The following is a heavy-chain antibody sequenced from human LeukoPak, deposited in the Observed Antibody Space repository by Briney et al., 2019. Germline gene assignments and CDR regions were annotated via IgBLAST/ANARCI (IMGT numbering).Heavy chain of an antibody. Sequence: QSGGSLRLSCAAPGFTFSSYGMHWVRQAPGKGLEWVAVISYDGSNKYYADSVKGRFTISRDNSKNTLYLQMNSLRAEDTAVYYCAKDLQRGYSSSYYYYGMDVWGQGTTVTVSS. V-gene: IGHV3-30*18. CDR2: ISYDGSNK. D-gene: IGHD5-18*01. CDR3: AKDLQRGYSSSYYYYGMDV. J-gene: IGHJ6*02. CDR1: GFTFSSYG.